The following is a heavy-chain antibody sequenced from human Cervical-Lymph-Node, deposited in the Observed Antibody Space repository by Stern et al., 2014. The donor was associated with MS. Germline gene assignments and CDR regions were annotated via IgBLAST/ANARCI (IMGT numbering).Heavy chain of an antibody. CDR2: TRDNVNSYST. CDR1: GFIFSDHY. CDR3: VRGYRGANCGGGGCYENYFGD. V-gene: IGHV3-72*01. J-gene: IGHJ4*02. D-gene: IGHD2-21*02. Sequence: EVQLVESGGGLVQPGGSLGLSCAASGFIFSDHYMDWVRQAPGKGLEWVARTRDNVNSYSTEYAASVKGRFSISRDDSKNSLYLQMDSLKTEDTAVYYCVRGYRGANCGGGGCYENYFGDWGQGTLVTVSS.